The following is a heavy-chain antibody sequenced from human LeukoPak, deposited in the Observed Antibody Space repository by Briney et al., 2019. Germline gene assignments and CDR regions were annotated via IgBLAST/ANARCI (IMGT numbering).Heavy chain of an antibody. Sequence: SETLSLTCTVSGGSISSGGYYWSWIRQHPGKGLEWIGYIYYSGSTYYNPSLKSRVTISVDTSKNQFSLKLSSVTAADTAVYYCARWILLYMDVWGKGTTVTVSS. D-gene: IGHD5-18*01. CDR3: ARWILLYMDV. V-gene: IGHV4-31*03. CDR2: IYYSGST. J-gene: IGHJ6*03. CDR1: GGSISSGGYY.